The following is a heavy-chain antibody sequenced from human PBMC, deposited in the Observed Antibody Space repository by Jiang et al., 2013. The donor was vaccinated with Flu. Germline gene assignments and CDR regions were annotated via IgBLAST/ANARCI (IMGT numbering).Heavy chain of an antibody. CDR3: ARHRGGYCTNGVCYTLDY. J-gene: IGHJ4*02. Sequence: LLKPSETLSLTCTVSGGSISSSSYFWGWIRQPPGKGLEWIGNIYYSGSTYYNPSLKSRVTISVDTSKNQFSLKLSSVTAADTAVYYCARHRGGYCTNGVCYTLDYWGQGTLVTVSS. V-gene: IGHV4-39*07. CDR2: IYYSGST. D-gene: IGHD2-8*01. CDR1: GGSISSSSYF.